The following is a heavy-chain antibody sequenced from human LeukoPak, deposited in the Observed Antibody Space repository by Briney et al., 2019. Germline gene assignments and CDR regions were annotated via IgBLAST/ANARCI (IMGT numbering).Heavy chain of an antibody. CDR2: IIPILGIA. D-gene: IGHD5-24*01. CDR3: ANLIRGRRGGYKFPSL. CDR1: GGTFSSYA. V-gene: IGHV1-69*04. J-gene: IGHJ4*02. Sequence: SVKVSCKASGGTFSSYAISWVRQAPGQGLEWMGRIIPILGIANYAQKFQGRVTITADKSTSTAYLELSSLRSEDTAVYYCANLIRGRRGGYKFPSLWGQGTLVTVSS.